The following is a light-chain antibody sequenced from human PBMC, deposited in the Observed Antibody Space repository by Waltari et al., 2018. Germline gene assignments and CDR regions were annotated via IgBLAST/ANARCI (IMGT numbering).Light chain of an antibody. Sequence: DIRMTQSPSSLSASVGDRVTITCRASQNINSYLNWYQQKPGKAPKLLIYAASTLQRGVPSRFSGSGSGTDFTLTISSLQPEDFATYYCQQSSSSPWYTFGQGTKLEI. CDR3: QQSSSSPWYT. CDR2: AAS. V-gene: IGKV1-39*01. J-gene: IGKJ2*01. CDR1: QNINSY.